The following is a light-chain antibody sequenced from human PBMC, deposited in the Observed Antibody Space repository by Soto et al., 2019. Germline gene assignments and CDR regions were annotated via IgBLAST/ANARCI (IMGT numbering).Light chain of an antibody. CDR2: GVS. CDR3: QQYGSSPMYT. CDR1: QLFSSN. V-gene: IGKV3D-15*02. Sequence: EIVMMQSPATLSVSPGESVTLSCRASQLFSSNLAWYQHKPGQAPRLLIYGVSTRDTGVPDRFSGSASGTEFTLTISSLQSEDFAVYYCQQYGSSPMYTFGQGTKLEIK. J-gene: IGKJ2*01.